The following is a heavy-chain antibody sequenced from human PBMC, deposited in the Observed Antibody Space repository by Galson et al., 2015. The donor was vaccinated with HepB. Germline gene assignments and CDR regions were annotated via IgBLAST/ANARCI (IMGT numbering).Heavy chain of an antibody. CDR2: ISGNGGSS. J-gene: IGHJ4*02. V-gene: IGHV3-23*01. Sequence: SLRLSCAASGITFNYYAMNWVRQAPGKGLEWVSGISGNGGSSYYADSVKGRFTVSRDNSKNTLYLQMNSLRAEDTAVYACAKGIGNSGYDPLDYWGQGTMVTVSS. CDR3: AKGIGNSGYDPLDY. D-gene: IGHD5-12*01. CDR1: GITFNYYA.